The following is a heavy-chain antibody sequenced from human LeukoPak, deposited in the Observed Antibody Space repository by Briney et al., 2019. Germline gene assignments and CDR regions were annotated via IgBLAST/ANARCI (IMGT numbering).Heavy chain of an antibody. J-gene: IGHJ4*02. Sequence: PGGSLRLSCAASGFIFGSYEMNWVRQAPGKGLEWVSYISGSGSSIFYADSVKGRVTISRDNAKNSLYLQINSLRAEDTAVYYCAAVPDTLTGHGFDYWGQGTLVTVSS. CDR2: ISGSGSSI. V-gene: IGHV3-48*03. CDR1: GFIFGSYE. D-gene: IGHD3-9*01. CDR3: AAVPDTLTGHGFDY.